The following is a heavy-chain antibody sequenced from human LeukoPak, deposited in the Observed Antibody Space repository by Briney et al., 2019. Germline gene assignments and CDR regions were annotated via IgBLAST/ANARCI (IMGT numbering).Heavy chain of an antibody. D-gene: IGHD6-13*01. CDR2: INPNSGGT. J-gene: IGHJ4*02. V-gene: IGHV1-2*02. Sequence: ASVKVSCKASGGTFSSYAISWVRQAPGQGLEWMGWINPNSGGTNYAQKFQGRVTMTRDTSISTAYMELSRLRSDDTAVYYCARVAAAAGRLLYYFDYWGQGTLVTVSS. CDR3: ARVAAAAGRLLYYFDY. CDR1: GGTFSSYA.